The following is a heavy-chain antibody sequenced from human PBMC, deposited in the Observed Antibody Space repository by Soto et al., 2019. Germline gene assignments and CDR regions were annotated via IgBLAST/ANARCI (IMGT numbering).Heavy chain of an antibody. CDR2: ISAYNGNT. CDR1: GYTFTSYG. J-gene: IGHJ6*02. Sequence: QVQLVQSGAEVKKPGASVKVSCKASGYTFTSYGISWVRQAPGQGLEWMGWISAYNGNTNYAQKLQGRVTMTTDTSTSTAYIELRSLRSDDTAVYYCARGESISGLGYYYYGMDVWGQGTTVTVSS. V-gene: IGHV1-18*01. D-gene: IGHD1-26*01. CDR3: ARGESISGLGYYYYGMDV.